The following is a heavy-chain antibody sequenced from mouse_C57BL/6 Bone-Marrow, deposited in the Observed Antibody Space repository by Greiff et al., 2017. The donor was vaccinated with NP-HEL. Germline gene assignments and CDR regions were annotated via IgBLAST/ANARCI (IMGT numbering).Heavy chain of an antibody. V-gene: IGHV7-1*01. CDR1: GFTFSDFY. Sequence: EVKLVESGGGLVQSGRSLRLSCATSGFTFSDFYMEWVRQAPGKGLEWIAASRNKANDYTTEYSASVKGRFIVPRDTSQSILYLQMNALRAEDTAIYYCAREPITTVDLYWYFDVWGTGTTVTVSS. J-gene: IGHJ1*03. CDR2: SRNKANDYTT. CDR3: AREPITTVDLYWYFDV. D-gene: IGHD1-1*01.